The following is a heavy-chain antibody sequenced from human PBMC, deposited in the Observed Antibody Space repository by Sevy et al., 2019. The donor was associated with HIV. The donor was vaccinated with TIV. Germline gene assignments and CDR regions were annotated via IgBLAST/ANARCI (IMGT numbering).Heavy chain of an antibody. Sequence: GGSLRLSCTASGFTFGDYAMSWFRQAPGKGLEWVGFIRSKAYGGTTEYAASVKGRFTISRDDSKSIAYLLMNSLKTEDTAVYYCTRLGALYYYGSGSYSRAHDYWGQGTLVTVSS. CDR1: GFTFGDYA. CDR2: IRSKAYGGTT. CDR3: TRLGALYYYGSGSYSRAHDY. V-gene: IGHV3-49*03. D-gene: IGHD3-10*01. J-gene: IGHJ4*02.